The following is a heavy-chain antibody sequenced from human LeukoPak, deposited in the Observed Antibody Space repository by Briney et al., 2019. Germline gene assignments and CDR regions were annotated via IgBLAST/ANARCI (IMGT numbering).Heavy chain of an antibody. CDR1: GFSLSSGVVG. CDR2: IYWNDDK. D-gene: IGHD4-23*01. J-gene: IGHJ4*02. V-gene: IGHV2-5*01. Sequence: ESGPTLVNPTQALTLTCTFSGFSLSSGVVGVGWIRQPPGKALEWLALIYWNDDKRYSPSLKNRLTITKDTSENQVVLTLTNMEAVDTATYYCTHTVDYGGNPNDYWGQGTLVTVSS. CDR3: THTVDYGGNPNDY.